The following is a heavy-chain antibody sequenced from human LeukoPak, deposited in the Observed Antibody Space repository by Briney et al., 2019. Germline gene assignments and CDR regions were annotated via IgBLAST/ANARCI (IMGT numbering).Heavy chain of an antibody. V-gene: IGHV4-4*02. D-gene: IGHD5-18*01. CDR1: GASISSSNW. CDR2: IYHSGSP. J-gene: IGHJ4*02. CDR3: ARDPGSYGLLYFDY. Sequence: PSETLSLTCTVSGASISSSNWWSWVRQPPGKGLEWIAEIYHSGSPNYNPSLKSRVTISLDKSKNQFSLKLSSVTAADTAVYYCARDPGSYGLLYFDYWGQGALVTVSA.